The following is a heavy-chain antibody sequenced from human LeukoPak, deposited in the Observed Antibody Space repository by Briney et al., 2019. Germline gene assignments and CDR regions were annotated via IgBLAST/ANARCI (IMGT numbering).Heavy chain of an antibody. D-gene: IGHD5-18*01. CDR3: ARDETALDS. CDR2: ISGGGGDT. Sequence: GGSLRLSCGASGFTFSNSAMMWVRQAPGKGLEWVSAISGGGGDTYYTDSVKGRLTISRDNAKNSLYLQMNSLRAEDTAVYYCARDETALDSWGQGTLVTVSS. J-gene: IGHJ4*02. V-gene: IGHV3-23*01. CDR1: GFTFSNSA.